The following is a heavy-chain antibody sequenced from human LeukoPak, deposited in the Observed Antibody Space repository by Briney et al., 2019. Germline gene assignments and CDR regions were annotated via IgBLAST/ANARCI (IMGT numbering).Heavy chain of an antibody. CDR1: GSTFLISD. V-gene: IGHV3-21*01. CDR2: IRSDSNHI. CDR3: ARGVRPAAFDI. Sequence: GGSLRLFCAASGSTFLISDMNWFRQAPGKGLEWVSSIRSDSNHIAYADSVRGRFTISRDNAQNSLYLQMHSLTAEDAATYYCARGVRPAAFDIWGQGTMVTVSS. J-gene: IGHJ3*02. D-gene: IGHD5/OR15-5a*01.